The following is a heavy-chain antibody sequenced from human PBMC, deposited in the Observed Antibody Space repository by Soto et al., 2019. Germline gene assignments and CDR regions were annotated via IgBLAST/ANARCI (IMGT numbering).Heavy chain of an antibody. CDR2: ISYDGSNK. CDR1: GFTFSSYG. V-gene: IGHV3-30*18. J-gene: IGHJ6*03. Sequence: GGSLRLSCAASGFTFSSYGMHWVRQAPGKGLEWVAVISYDGSNKYYADSVKGRFTISRDNSKNTLYLQMNSLRAEDTAVYYCAKDPSTKRSRPYYYYDMDVWGKGTTVTVSS. CDR3: AKDPSTKRSRPYYYYDMDV.